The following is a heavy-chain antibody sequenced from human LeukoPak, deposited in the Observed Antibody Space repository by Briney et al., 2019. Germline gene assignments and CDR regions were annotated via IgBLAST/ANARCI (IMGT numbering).Heavy chain of an antibody. CDR3: AKEKAHAHPVDY. Sequence: GGSLRLSCVASGFTFSNYGMHWARQAPGKGLEWVAVISSDERTTYYADSVKDRFTISRDLSKSTLYLQMDSLTDEDTAVYYCAKEKAHAHPVDYWGRGTLVTVSS. CDR1: GFTFSNYG. V-gene: IGHV3-30*18. CDR2: ISSDERTT. J-gene: IGHJ4*02.